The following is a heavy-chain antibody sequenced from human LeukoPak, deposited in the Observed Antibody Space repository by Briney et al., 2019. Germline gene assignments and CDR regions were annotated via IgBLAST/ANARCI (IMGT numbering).Heavy chain of an antibody. Sequence: GGSLRLSCAASGFTLSSYAMTWVRQAPGKGLEWVSVISGSVYTTYYADSVKGRFTISRDNSKNTLYLQMSSLRAEDTAVYYCGKHDSASDYWGQGTLVTVSS. CDR1: GFTLSSYA. CDR2: ISGSVYTT. V-gene: IGHV3-23*01. J-gene: IGHJ4*02. D-gene: IGHD1-26*01. CDR3: GKHDSASDY.